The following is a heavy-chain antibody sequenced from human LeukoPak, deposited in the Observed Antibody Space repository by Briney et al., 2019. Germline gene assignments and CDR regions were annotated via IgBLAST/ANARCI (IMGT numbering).Heavy chain of an antibody. CDR1: GASISSYY. V-gene: IGHV4-4*07. J-gene: IGHJ4*02. D-gene: IGHD2-15*01. CDR3: AREGVGATPFDY. CDR2: IYSRGST. Sequence: SETLSLTCTVSGASISSYYWSWIRQPARQGLDWIGRIYSRGSTDYNPSLKSRVTMSADTSKNQFSLKVTSVTAADTAVYYCAREGVGATPFDYWGQGTLVTVSS.